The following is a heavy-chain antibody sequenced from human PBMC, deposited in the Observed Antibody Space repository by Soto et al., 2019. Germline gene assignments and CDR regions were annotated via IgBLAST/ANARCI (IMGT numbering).Heavy chain of an antibody. CDR2: INHSGST. D-gene: IGHD2-2*01. J-gene: IGHJ3*02. Sequence: SETLSLTCAVYGGSFSGYYWSWIRQPPGKGLEWIGEINHSGSTNYNPSLKSRVTISVDTSKNQFSLKLSSVTAADTAVYYCARGLAVVPAATKYDAFDIWGQGTMVTVSS. CDR3: ARGLAVVPAATKYDAFDI. V-gene: IGHV4-34*01. CDR1: GGSFSGYY.